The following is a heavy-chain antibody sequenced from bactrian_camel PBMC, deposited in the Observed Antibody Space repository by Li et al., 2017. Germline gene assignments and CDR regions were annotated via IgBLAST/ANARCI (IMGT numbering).Heavy chain of an antibody. Sequence: QVQLVESGGGSVQAGGSLRLSCAVSGDAYSTNCMGWFRQAPGKAREGVATIDSANTTSYSDSVKGRFTISQDNDKNTLYLQMDRLKPDDTAMYYCKIEGLRAAGSNFCPPGQYWGQGTQVTVS. CDR3: KIEGLRAAGSNFCPPGQY. V-gene: IGHV3S53*01. CDR1: GDAYSTNC. D-gene: IGHD2*01. J-gene: IGHJ4*01. CDR2: IDSANTT.